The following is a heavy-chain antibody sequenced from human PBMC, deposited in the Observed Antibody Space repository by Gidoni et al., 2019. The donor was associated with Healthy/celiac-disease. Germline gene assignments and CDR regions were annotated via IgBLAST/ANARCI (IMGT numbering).Heavy chain of an antibody. CDR2: IYTSGST. D-gene: IGHD3-10*01. J-gene: IGHJ4*02. CDR1: GGSSSSGSYY. V-gene: IGHV4-61*02. CDR3: AREGREVGVGY. Sequence: QVQLQESGPGLVKPSQTLSLTCPVSGGSSSSGSYYWSWIRQPAGKGLEWIGRIYTSGSTNYNPSLKSRVTISVDTSKSQFSRKLSSVTAADTAVYYCAREGREVGVGYWGQGTLVTVSS.